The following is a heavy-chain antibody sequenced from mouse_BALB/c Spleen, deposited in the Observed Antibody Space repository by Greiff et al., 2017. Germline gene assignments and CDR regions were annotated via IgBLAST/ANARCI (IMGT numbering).Heavy chain of an antibody. J-gene: IGHJ3*01. Sequence: EVKLMQSGAGLVQPGGSRKLSCAASGFTFSSFGMHWVRQAPEKGLEWVAYISSGSSTIYYADTVKGRCTISRNNPKNTLFLIMTSLRSEETAVYYCARSGRYDDGFAYWGQGTLVTVSA. CDR1: GFTFSSFG. V-gene: IGHV5-17*02. D-gene: IGHD2-14*01. CDR3: ARSGRYDDGFAY. CDR2: ISSGSSTI.